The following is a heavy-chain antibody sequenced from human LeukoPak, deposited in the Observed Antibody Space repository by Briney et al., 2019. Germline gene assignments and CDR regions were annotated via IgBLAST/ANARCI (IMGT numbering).Heavy chain of an antibody. V-gene: IGHV1-24*01. D-gene: IGHD3-22*01. J-gene: IGHJ3*02. CDR1: GYTLTELS. CDR2: FDPEDGET. CDR3: ATGLLPYDSSGYPIFDI. Sequence: DSVTVSCTVSGYTLTELSLHWGRLAPATGHERMGGFDPEDGETIYAQKFQGRVTMTEDTSTDTAYMELSSLRSEDTAVYYCATGLLPYDSSGYPIFDIWGQGTMVTVSS.